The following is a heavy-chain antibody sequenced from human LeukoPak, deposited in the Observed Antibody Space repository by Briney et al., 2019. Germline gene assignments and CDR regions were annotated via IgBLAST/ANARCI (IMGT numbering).Heavy chain of an antibody. V-gene: IGHV1-8*01. CDR1: GYTFTSYD. D-gene: IGHD2-21*01. CDR3: ATGNYYSGGDYYIGVSDV. J-gene: IGHJ3*01. Sequence: ASVKVSCKASGYTFTSYDINWVRQATGQGFEWMGWMNPNNGNAGSAQKFQGRVTMTGDTSINTAYLELSSLRSEDTAVYYCATGNYYSGGDYYIGVSDVWGQGTKVTVCS. CDR2: MNPNNGNA.